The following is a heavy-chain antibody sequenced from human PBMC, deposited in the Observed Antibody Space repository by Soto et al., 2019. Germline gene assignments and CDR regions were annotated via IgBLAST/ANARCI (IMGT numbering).Heavy chain of an antibody. D-gene: IGHD5-12*01. Sequence: HPGGSLRLSCAASGFTFSSYAMSWVRQAPGKGLEWVSAISGSGGSTYYADSVKGRFTISRDNSKNTLYLQMNSLRAEDTAVYYCAKDPSPDSGYDFWFDYWGQGTLDTVSS. CDR2: ISGSGGST. CDR3: AKDPSPDSGYDFWFDY. CDR1: GFTFSSYA. J-gene: IGHJ5*01. V-gene: IGHV3-23*01.